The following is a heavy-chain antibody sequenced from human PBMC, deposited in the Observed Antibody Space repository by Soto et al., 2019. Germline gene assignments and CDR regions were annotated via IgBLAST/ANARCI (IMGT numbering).Heavy chain of an antibody. J-gene: IGHJ3*02. CDR2: INHSGST. Sequence: SETLSLTCAVYGGSFSGYYWSWLRQPPGKGLEWIGEINHSGSTNYNPSLKSRVTISVDTTKNQFSLKLSSVTAADTAVYYCARVDYYGSSNGFDIWGQGTMVTVSS. V-gene: IGHV4-34*01. D-gene: IGHD3-10*01. CDR1: GGSFSGYY. CDR3: ARVDYYGSSNGFDI.